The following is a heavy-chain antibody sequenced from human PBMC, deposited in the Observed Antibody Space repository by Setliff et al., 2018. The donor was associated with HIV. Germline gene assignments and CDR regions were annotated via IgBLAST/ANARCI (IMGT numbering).Heavy chain of an antibody. Sequence: SVKVSCKASGDTLSIHPISWVRQAPGRGLDWMGGIIPAFGTPNYAQKFQGRVTITTDESTTTVFMELTGLTSEDTAVYYCASRIYYYDSNNFLREEGFDPWGQGTLVTVSS. J-gene: IGHJ5*02. V-gene: IGHV1-69*05. CDR1: GDTLSIHP. D-gene: IGHD3-22*01. CDR3: ASRIYYYDSNNFLREEGFDP. CDR2: IIPAFGTP.